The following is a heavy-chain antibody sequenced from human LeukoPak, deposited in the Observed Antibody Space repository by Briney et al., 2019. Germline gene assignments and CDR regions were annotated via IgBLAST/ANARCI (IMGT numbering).Heavy chain of an antibody. CDR2: ISSSSSYI. CDR1: GFTFSSYS. CDR3: ARDLPTGYSSGWYAFDF. V-gene: IGHV3-21*01. D-gene: IGHD6-19*01. J-gene: IGHJ3*01. Sequence: GGSLRLSCAASGFTFSSYSMNWVRQAPGKGLEWVSSISSSSSYIYYADSVKGRFTISRDNAKNSLYLQMNSLRAEDTAVYYCARDLPTGYSSGWYAFDFWGQGTMVTVSS.